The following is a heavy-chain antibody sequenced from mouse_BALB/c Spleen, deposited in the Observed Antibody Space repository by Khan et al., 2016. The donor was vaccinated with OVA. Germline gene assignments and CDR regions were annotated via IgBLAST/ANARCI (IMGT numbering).Heavy chain of an antibody. CDR2: IYPGTNDT. CDR3: TRAGYGAFAF. J-gene: IGHJ3*01. V-gene: IGHV1-5*01. D-gene: IGHD1-1*01. CDR1: GYIFTDYL. Sequence: VQLQQSGTVLARPGTSVRMSCKASGYIFTDYLMHWVKQRPGQGLEWIGSIYPGTNDTNYNQKFKDKAKLTSVPSASTAYMDFSSLTNEDSAVFDCTRAGYGAFAFWGQGTLVTVSA.